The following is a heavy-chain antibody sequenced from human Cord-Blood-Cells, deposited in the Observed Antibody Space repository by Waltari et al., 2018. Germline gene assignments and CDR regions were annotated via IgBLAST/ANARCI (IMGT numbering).Heavy chain of an antibody. V-gene: IGHV4-34*01. CDR3: ARGPVVVPAYYYMDV. J-gene: IGHJ6*03. CDR1: GGSFSGYY. CDR2: INHSGST. Sequence: QVQLQQWGAGLLKPSETLSLTCAVYGGSFSGYYWSWLRQPPGKGLEWIGEINHSGSTNYNPSLKSRVTISVDTSKNQFSLKLSSVTAADTAVYYCARGPVVVPAYYYMDVWGKGTTVTVSS. D-gene: IGHD2-2*01.